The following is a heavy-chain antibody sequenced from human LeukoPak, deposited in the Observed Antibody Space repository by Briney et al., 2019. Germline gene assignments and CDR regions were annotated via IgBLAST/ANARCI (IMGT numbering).Heavy chain of an antibody. CDR1: GGSISSYY. CDR2: IYYSGST. V-gene: IGHV4-59*08. Sequence: SETLSLTCTVSGGSISSYYWSWIRQPPGKGLEWNGYIYYSGSTNYNPSLKSRVTISVDTSKNQFSLKLSSVTAADTAVYYCARKRRGYCSSTSCNLDYWGQGTLVTVSS. J-gene: IGHJ4*02. D-gene: IGHD2-2*01. CDR3: ARKRRGYCSSTSCNLDY.